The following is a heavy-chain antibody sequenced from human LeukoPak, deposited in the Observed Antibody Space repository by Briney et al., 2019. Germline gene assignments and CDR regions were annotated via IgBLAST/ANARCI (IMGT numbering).Heavy chain of an antibody. Sequence: SETLSLTCAVYGGSFSGYYWSWIRQPPGKGLEWIGEINHSGSTNYNPSLKSRVTISVDTSKNQFSLKLSSVTAADTAVYYRAIGERPRGVYYYYYYGMDVWGQGTTVTVSS. D-gene: IGHD2-8*01. CDR2: INHSGST. CDR1: GGSFSGYY. V-gene: IGHV4-34*01. J-gene: IGHJ6*02. CDR3: AIGERPRGVYYYYYYGMDV.